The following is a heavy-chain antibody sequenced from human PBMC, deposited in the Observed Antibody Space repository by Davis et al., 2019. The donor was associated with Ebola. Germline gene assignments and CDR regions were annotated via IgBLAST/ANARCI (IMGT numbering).Heavy chain of an antibody. V-gene: IGHV3-21*01. CDR3: ARFRWDCSSTSCYWYYYYGMDV. D-gene: IGHD2-2*01. Sequence: GGSLRLSCAASGFTFSSYSMNWVRQAPGKGLEWVSSISSSSYIYYADSVKGRFTISRDNAKNSLYLQMNSLRAEDTAVYYCARFRWDCSSTSCYWYYYYGMDVWGQGTTVTVSS. J-gene: IGHJ6*02. CDR2: ISSSSYI. CDR1: GFTFSSYS.